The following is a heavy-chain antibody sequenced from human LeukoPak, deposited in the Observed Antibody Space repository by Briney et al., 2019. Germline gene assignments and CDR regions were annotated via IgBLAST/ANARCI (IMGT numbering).Heavy chain of an antibody. D-gene: IGHD4-17*01. CDR2: IYYTGST. J-gene: IGHJ5*01. CDR1: GGSISSGGYY. Sequence: PSQTLSLTCTVSGGSISSGGYYWSWIRQHPGKGLEWIGYIYYTGSTYYNPSLKSRVTISVDTSKNQFSLKLSSVTAADTAVYYCARVGYGDYGAFNWFDYWGQGTLVTVSA. V-gene: IGHV4-31*03. CDR3: ARVGYGDYGAFNWFDY.